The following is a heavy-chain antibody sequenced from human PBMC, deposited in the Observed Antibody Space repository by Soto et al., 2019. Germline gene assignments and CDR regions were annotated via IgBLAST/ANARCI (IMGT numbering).Heavy chain of an antibody. D-gene: IGHD3-3*01. CDR3: ARDGPPTTTGVGPSYTMDV. V-gene: IGHV1-46*01. J-gene: IGHJ6*02. CDR1: GYTFTSYH. CDR2: INPSGGRL. Sequence: QMQLVQSGAEVKKPGASVKVSCKASGYTFTSYHMHWVRQAPGQGLELMGIINPSGGRLTYAPRFQGRVMMTRDTSTNTVYMELRSLRSEDTAVYYCARDGPPTTTGVGPSYTMDVWGQGTTVTVS.